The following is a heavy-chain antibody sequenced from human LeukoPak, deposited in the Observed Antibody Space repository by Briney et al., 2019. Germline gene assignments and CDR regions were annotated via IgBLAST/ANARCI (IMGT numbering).Heavy chain of an antibody. D-gene: IGHD2-21*01. V-gene: IGHV1-69*13. CDR2: IIPIFGTA. Sequence: SVKVSCKASGYTFTGYYMHWVRQAPGQGLEWMGGIIPIFGTAKYAQKFQGRVTITADESTSTAYMELSSLRSEDTAVYYCARDSSEFRSLIPHWGQGTLVTVSS. CDR3: ARDSSEFRSLIPH. CDR1: GYTFTGYY. J-gene: IGHJ1*01.